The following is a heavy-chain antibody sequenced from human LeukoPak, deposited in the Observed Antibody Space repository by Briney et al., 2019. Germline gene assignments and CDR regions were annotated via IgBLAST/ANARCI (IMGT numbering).Heavy chain of an antibody. CDR1: GYTFTGYY. CDR2: INPNSGGT. V-gene: IGHV1-2*02. CDR3: AGITMVRGVPKRVDY. J-gene: IGHJ4*02. Sequence: ETSVKVSCKASGYTFTGYYMHWVRQAPGQGLEWMGWINPNSGGTNYAQKFQGRVTMTRDTSISTAYMELRSLRSDDTAVYYCAGITMVRGVPKRVDYWGQGTLVTVSS. D-gene: IGHD3-10*01.